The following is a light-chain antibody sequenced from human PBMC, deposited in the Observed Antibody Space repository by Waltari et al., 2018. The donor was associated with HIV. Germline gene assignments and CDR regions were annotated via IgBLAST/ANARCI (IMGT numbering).Light chain of an antibody. CDR3: QQFNTYPLT. CDR1: QGIRSA. CDR2: DAS. Sequence: ALQLTQSPSSLSASVRDRVTITCRASQGIRSALAWDQQKPGKAPNLLIYDASTLESWVPSRFRGNGSGTDFTLTISSLQPEDFATYYCQQFNTYPLTFGGGTKVEIK. V-gene: IGKV1-13*02. J-gene: IGKJ4*01.